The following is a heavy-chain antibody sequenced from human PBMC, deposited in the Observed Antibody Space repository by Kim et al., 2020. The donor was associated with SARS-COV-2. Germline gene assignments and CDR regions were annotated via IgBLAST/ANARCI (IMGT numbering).Heavy chain of an antibody. V-gene: IGHV3-48*02. CDR1: GFTFSSYS. CDR3: ARDVFYCGGDCYFWYFDL. Sequence: GGSLRLSCAASGFTFSSYSMNWVRQAPGKGLEWVSYISSSSSTIYYADSVKGRFTISRDNAKNSLYLQMNSLRDEDTAVYYCARDVFYCGGDCYFWYFDLWGRGTLVTVSS. CDR2: ISSSSSTI. D-gene: IGHD2-21*02. J-gene: IGHJ2*01.